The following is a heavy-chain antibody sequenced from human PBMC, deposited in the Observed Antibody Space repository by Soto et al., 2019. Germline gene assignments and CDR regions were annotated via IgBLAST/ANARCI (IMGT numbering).Heavy chain of an antibody. CDR3: ARAPQVLVTASHLDS. CDR1: GGSFSSRDFC. CDR2: IYNSGNT. D-gene: IGHD2-21*02. Sequence: SETLSLTCSVGGGSFSSRDFCWSWVRQHPGKGLEWIGNIYNSGNTYFNPSLKSRVAISVDASKNQFSLKLSSVTAADTAVYYCARAPQVLVTASHLDSWGQGTLVT. J-gene: IGHJ4*02. V-gene: IGHV4-31*03.